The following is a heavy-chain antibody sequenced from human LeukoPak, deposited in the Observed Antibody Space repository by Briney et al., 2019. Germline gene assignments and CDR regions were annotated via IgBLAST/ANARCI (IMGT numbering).Heavy chain of an antibody. J-gene: IGHJ4*02. CDR1: GYGFTTYW. Sequence: GESLKISRKGSGYGFTTYWIGWVRQMPGKGLEWMGIIYPGDSDTRYSPSFQGQVTISADKSISTAYLQWSSLKASDTAMYYWARARYCSGGSCYAEYWGQGTLVTVSS. CDR2: IYPGDSDT. V-gene: IGHV5-51*01. D-gene: IGHD2-15*01. CDR3: ARARYCSGGSCYAEY.